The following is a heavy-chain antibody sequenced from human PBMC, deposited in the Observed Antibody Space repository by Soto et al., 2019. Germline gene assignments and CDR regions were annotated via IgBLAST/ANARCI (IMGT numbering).Heavy chain of an antibody. CDR2: IIPILGIA. J-gene: IGHJ6*02. CDR3: ARGDATKIVVTTYYAMDV. Sequence: SVKVSCKASGGTFSSYTISWVRQAPGQGLEWMGRIIPILGIANYAQKFQGRVTITADKSTSTAYMEVTSLRSEDTAVYYCARGDATKIVVTTYYAMDVWGQGTTVTVSS. CDR1: GGTFSSYT. D-gene: IGHD3-10*01. V-gene: IGHV1-69*02.